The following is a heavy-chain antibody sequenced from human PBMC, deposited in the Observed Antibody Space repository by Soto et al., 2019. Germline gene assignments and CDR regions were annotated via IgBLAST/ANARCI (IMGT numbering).Heavy chain of an antibody. D-gene: IGHD6-13*01. CDR2: ISAYNGNT. CDR3: AREGSSSWYGGVGYYYYGMDV. J-gene: IGHJ6*02. CDR1: GYTFTSYG. Sequence: ASVKVSCKASGYTFTSYGISWVRQAPGLGLEWMGWISAYNGNTNYAQKLQGRVTMTTDTSTSTAYMELRSLRSDDTAVYYCAREGSSSWYGGVGYYYYGMDVWGQGTTVTVS. V-gene: IGHV1-18*01.